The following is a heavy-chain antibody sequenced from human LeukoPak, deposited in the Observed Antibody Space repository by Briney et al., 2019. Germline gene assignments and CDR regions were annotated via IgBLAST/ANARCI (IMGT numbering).Heavy chain of an antibody. CDR3: ARDLSATYYYDSSGYLVTLSDAFDI. J-gene: IGHJ3*02. D-gene: IGHD3-22*01. CDR2: INYSGQT. CDR1: GDSITSSGYF. V-gene: IGHV4-39*07. Sequence: SETLSLTCSVSGDSITSSGYFWGWIRPPPGKGLEWIGIINYSGQTFYNPSLKSRVTISVDTSKNQFSLKLSSVTAADTAVYYCARDLSATYYYDSSGYLVTLSDAFDIWGQGTMVTVSS.